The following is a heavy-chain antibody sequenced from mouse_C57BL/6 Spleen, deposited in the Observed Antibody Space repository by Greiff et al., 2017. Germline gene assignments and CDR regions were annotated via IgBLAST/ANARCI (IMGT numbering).Heavy chain of an antibody. J-gene: IGHJ3*01. D-gene: IGHD2-3*01. Sequence: EVKLVESGGGLVQPGASLKLSCESNEYDFPSHDMSWVRQTPEQRLELVAAINRDGGSTYYPYTLQGRFILSRDKTKKTLYLQMGSLRAEDTALYYCARHEGGYYWCAYWGQGNLGTVSA. V-gene: IGHV5-2*03. CDR2: INRDGGST. CDR1: EYDFPSHD. CDR3: ARHEGGYYWCAY.